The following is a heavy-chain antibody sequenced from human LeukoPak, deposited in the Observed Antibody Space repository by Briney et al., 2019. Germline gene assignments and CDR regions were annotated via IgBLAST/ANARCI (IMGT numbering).Heavy chain of an antibody. V-gene: IGHV4-39*07. CDR1: GGSISSSSYY. Sequence: PSETLSLTCTVSGGSISSSSYYWGWIRQPPGKGLEWIGSNPSLKSRVTISVDTSKTQFSLQLRSVTAADTGVYYCARTLSYDSQFDYWGQGTLVSVSS. D-gene: IGHD3-22*01. J-gene: IGHJ4*02. CDR3: ARTLSYDSQFDY.